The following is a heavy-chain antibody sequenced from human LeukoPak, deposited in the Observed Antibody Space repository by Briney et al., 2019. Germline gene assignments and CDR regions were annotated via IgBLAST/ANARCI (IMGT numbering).Heavy chain of an antibody. CDR3: AREPTRRVGYFDY. CDR1: GYSISSGYY. Sequence: SETLSLTCTVSGYSISSGYYWSWIRQPPGKGLEWIGYIYYSGSTNYNPSLKSRVTISVDTSKHQFSLKLSSVTAADTAVYYCAREPTRRVGYFDYWGQGTLVTVSS. CDR2: IYYSGST. J-gene: IGHJ4*02. V-gene: IGHV4-61*01.